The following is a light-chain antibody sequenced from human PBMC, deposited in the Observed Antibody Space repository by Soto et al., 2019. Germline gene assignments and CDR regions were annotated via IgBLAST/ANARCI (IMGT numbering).Light chain of an antibody. CDR2: NSY. CDR1: ISNIGSKT. V-gene: IGLV1-44*01. Sequence: QSVLTQPPSASGTPGQRVTISCSGSISNIGSKTVNWYQQLPGTVPKLLIYNSYQRPSGVPDRFSGSKSGTSASLAISGLQSEDEADYYCAAWDASLNGYVFGAGTKVTVL. J-gene: IGLJ1*01. CDR3: AAWDASLNGYV.